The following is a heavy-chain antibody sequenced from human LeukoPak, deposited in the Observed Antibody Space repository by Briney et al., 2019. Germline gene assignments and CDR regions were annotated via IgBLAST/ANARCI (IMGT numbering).Heavy chain of an antibody. Sequence: SETLSLTCAVYGGSFSGYYWSWIRQPPGKGLEWIGEINHSGSTNYNPSLKSRVTISVDTSKNQFSLKLSSVTAADTAVYYCAEAIRFFEVFIRTGSTPGGQETRVTASS. D-gene: IGHD3-3*01. V-gene: IGHV4-34*01. CDR1: GGSFSGYY. CDR2: INHSGST. J-gene: IGHJ5*02. CDR3: AEAIRFFEVFIRTGSTP.